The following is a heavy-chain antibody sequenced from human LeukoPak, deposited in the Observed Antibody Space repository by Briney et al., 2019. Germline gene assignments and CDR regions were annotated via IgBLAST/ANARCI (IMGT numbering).Heavy chain of an antibody. D-gene: IGHD6-13*01. CDR3: ARRSSSWYYYYYMDV. J-gene: IGHJ6*03. CDR2: INHSGST. V-gene: IGHV4-34*01. CDR1: GGSFSGYY. Sequence: SETLSLTCAVYGGSFSGYYWSWIRQPPGKGLEWIGEINHSGSTNYNPSLKSRATISVDTSKNQFSLKLSSVTAADTAVYYCARRSSSWYYYYYMDVWGKGTTVTVSS.